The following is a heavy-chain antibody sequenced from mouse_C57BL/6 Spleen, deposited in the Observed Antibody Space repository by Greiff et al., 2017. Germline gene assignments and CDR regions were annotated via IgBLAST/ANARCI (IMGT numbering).Heavy chain of an antibody. V-gene: IGHV1-15*01. CDR2: IDPETGGT. Sequence: QVQLQQSGAELVRPGASVTLSCKASGYTFTDYEMHWVKQTPVHGLEWIGAIDPETGGTAYNQKFKGKAILTADKSSSTAYMELRSLTSEDSAVYYCTRSNGRAWFAYWGQGTLVTVSA. CDR3: TRSNGRAWFAY. CDR1: GYTFTDYE. J-gene: IGHJ3*01.